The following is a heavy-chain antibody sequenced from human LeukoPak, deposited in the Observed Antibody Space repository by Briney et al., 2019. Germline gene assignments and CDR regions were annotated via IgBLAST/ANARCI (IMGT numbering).Heavy chain of an antibody. CDR2: ISSSGSTI. Sequence: GGSLRLSCAASGLTFSSYEMNWVRQAPGKGLEWVSYISSSGSTIYYADSVKGRFTISRDNAKNSLYLQMNSLRAEDTAVYYCARHSSGWYGGIDYWGQGTLVTVSS. D-gene: IGHD6-19*01. CDR1: GLTFSSYE. J-gene: IGHJ4*02. V-gene: IGHV3-48*03. CDR3: ARHSSGWYGGIDY.